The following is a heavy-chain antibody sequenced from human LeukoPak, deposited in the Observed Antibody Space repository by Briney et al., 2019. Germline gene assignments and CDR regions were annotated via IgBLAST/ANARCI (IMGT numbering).Heavy chain of an antibody. J-gene: IGHJ4*02. D-gene: IGHD1-26*01. CDR3: ARATAYIVGATMADY. V-gene: IGHV1-2*02. CDR2: ISPHSGGT. Sequence: ASVKVSCKASGYIFTGYYMHWVRQAPGQGLEWMGWISPHSGGTNYAQKLQGRVTMTTDTSTSTAYMELRSLRSDDTAVYYCARATAYIVGATMADYWGQGTLVTVSS. CDR1: GYIFTGYY.